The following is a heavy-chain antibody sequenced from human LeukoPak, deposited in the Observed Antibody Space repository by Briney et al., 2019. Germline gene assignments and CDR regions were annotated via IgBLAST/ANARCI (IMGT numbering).Heavy chain of an antibody. D-gene: IGHD3-3*01. J-gene: IGHJ6*02. CDR1: GFTFSSYA. CDR3: ARAGDFWSGYFYYYYGMDV. Sequence: GGSLRLSCAASGFTFSSYAMHWVRQAPGKGLEWVSYISSSSSTIYYADSVKGRFTISRDNAKNSLYLQMNSLRAEDTAVYYCARAGDFWSGYFYYYYGMDVWGQGTTVTVSS. CDR2: ISSSSSTI. V-gene: IGHV3-48*01.